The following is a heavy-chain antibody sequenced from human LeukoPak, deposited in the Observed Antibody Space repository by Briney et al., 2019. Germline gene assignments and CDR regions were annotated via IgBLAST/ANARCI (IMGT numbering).Heavy chain of an antibody. CDR3: AHRDTTMVRVDY. CDR2: ISYDGSDK. D-gene: IGHD5-18*01. Sequence: GGSLRLSCAASGFTFSSYGMHWVRQAPGKGLEWVAVISYDGSDKYYADSVKGRFTISRDNSKNTLYLQMNSLRAEDTAEYFCAHRDTTMVRVDYWGQGTLVTVSS. CDR1: GFTFSSYG. J-gene: IGHJ4*02. V-gene: IGHV3-30*03.